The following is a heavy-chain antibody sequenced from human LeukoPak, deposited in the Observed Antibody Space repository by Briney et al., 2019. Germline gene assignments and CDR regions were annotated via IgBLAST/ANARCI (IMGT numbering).Heavy chain of an antibody. CDR2: IWYDGSNK. CDR3: ARDGGTSHFDY. J-gene: IGHJ4*02. Sequence: GGSLRLPCAASGFMFSSSGMHWVRQAPGKGLEWVAVIWYDGSNKYSADSVKGRFTISRDNSKNTLYLQMNSLRAEDTAVYYCARDGGTSHFDYWGQGTLVSVSS. CDR1: GFMFSSSG. V-gene: IGHV3-33*01. D-gene: IGHD4-23*01.